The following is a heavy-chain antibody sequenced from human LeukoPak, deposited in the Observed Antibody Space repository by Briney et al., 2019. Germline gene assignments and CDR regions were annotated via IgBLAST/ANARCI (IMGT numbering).Heavy chain of an antibody. CDR3: GKTTTGYSSGRYPGWPVDY. V-gene: IGHV3-23*01. CDR1: GFKFNSYA. J-gene: IGHJ4*02. CDR2: IFGSGGSA. D-gene: IGHD6-19*01. Sequence: GGSLRLSCAASGFKFNSYAMYWVRQAPGKGLEWVSWIFGSGGSAHYADSVKGRFTISRVNSKNTVYLQMDSLRVEDTAVYYCGKTTTGYSSGRYPGWPVDYWGQGTLVTVSS.